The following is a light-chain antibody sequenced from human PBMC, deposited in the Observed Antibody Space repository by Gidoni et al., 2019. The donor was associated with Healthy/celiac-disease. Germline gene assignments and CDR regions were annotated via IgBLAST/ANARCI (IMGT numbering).Light chain of an antibody. CDR1: QSILHSNGYNY. J-gene: IGKJ4*01. V-gene: IGKV2-28*01. Sequence: IVMTQSPLSLPVTPGEPASISCRSSQSILHSNGYNYLDWYLQKPGQSPQLLIYLGSNRASGVPDRFSGSGSGTDFTLKISRVEAEDVGVYYCMQALQTGFGGGTKVEIK. CDR3: MQALQTG. CDR2: LGS.